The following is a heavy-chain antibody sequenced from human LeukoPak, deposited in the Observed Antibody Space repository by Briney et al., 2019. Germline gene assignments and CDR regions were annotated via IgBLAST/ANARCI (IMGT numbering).Heavy chain of an antibody. V-gene: IGHV3-7*01. Sequence: HPGGSLRLSCAASRFTFSNYWMSWVRQAPGKGLEWVANIKQDGSEKYYVDSVKGRFTISRDNAKNSMYLQMNSLRAEDTAVFFCARIATMLRGPYSFYYMEFWGKGTTVTISS. CDR3: ARIATMLRGPYSFYYMEF. D-gene: IGHD3-10*01. CDR1: RFTFSNYW. J-gene: IGHJ6*03. CDR2: IKQDGSEK.